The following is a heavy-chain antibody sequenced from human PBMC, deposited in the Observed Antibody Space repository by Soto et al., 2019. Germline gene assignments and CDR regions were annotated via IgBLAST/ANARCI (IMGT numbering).Heavy chain of an antibody. J-gene: IGHJ4*02. CDR1: GYTFTSYG. Sequence: QVQLVQSGAEVKKPGASVKVSCKASGYTFTSYGISWVRQAPGQGLEWMGWISAYNGNTNYAQKLQGRVTMTTDTSTSAAYMELRSLRSDDTAVYYCARDDRYYYDSSGYLAHLGGGGGYWGQGTLVTVSS. V-gene: IGHV1-18*01. D-gene: IGHD3-22*01. CDR2: ISAYNGNT. CDR3: ARDDRYYYDSSGYLAHLGGGGGY.